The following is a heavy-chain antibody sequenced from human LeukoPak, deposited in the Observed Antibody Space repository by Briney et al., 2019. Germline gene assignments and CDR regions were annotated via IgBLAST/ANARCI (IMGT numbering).Heavy chain of an antibody. CDR3: AKLYGSGTYYNYFHY. J-gene: IGHJ4*02. Sequence: GGSLRLSCAASGFTFSSYWMHWVRQGPGKGLVWVSRFLSDGSRTTYADSVKGRFTISGDDAKNTLYLQMNSLRAEDTAVYYCAKLYGSGTYYNYFHYWGQGTLVTVSS. V-gene: IGHV3-74*01. CDR2: FLSDGSRT. CDR1: GFTFSSYW. D-gene: IGHD3-10*01.